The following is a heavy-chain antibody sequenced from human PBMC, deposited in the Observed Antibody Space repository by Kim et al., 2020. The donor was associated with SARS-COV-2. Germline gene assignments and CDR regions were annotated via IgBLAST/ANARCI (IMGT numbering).Heavy chain of an antibody. CDR3: AKDHVLLWFGESVGAFDI. CDR2: ISWNSGSI. Sequence: GGSLRLSCAASGFTFDDYAMHWVRQAPGKGLEWVSGISWNSGSIGYADSVKGRFTISRYNAKNSLYLQMNSLRAEDTALYYCAKDHVLLWFGESVGAFDIWGQGTMVTVSS. CDR1: GFTFDDYA. D-gene: IGHD3-10*01. V-gene: IGHV3-9*01. J-gene: IGHJ3*02.